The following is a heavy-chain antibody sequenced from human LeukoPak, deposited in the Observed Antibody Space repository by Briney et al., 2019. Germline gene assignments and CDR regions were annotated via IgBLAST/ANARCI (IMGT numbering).Heavy chain of an antibody. D-gene: IGHD2-15*01. CDR1: GGTFSSYA. V-gene: IGHV1-69*01. CDR2: IIPIFGTA. J-gene: IGHJ4*02. Sequence: SVKVSCKASGGTFSSYAISWVRQAPGQGLEWMGGIIPIFGTANYAQKFQGRVTITADESTSTAYMELSSLRSEDTAVYYCARDPGYCRSGICFSRFDHWGRGALVTVSS. CDR3: ARDPGYCRSGICFSRFDH.